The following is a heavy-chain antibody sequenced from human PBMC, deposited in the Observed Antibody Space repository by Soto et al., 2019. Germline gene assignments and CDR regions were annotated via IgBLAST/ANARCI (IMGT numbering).Heavy chain of an antibody. CDR3: EREMYFSSTSCYSGEGWFDP. V-gene: IGHV1-69*06. CDR2: IIPIFGTA. J-gene: IGHJ5*02. Sequence: QVQLVQSGAEVKKPGSSVKVSCKASGGTFSSYAISWVRQAPGQGLEWMGGIIPIFGTANYAQKFQGRVTITAKKSTRSDYMGLSRLRSEDTAVYYCEREMYFSSTSCYSGEGWFDPWGQGTLVTVSS. D-gene: IGHD2-2*01. CDR1: GGTFSSYA.